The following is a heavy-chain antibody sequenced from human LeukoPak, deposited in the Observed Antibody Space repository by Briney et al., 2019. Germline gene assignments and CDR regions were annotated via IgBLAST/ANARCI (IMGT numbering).Heavy chain of an antibody. CDR1: GYTFTSYD. Sequence: GASVKVSCKASGYTFTSYDINWVRQATGQGLEWIGWMNPNSGNTGYAQKFQGRVTITRNTSISTAYMELSSLRSEDTAVYYCARGYSYGYSYYYYYMDVWGKGTTVTVSS. CDR3: ARGYSYGYSYYYYYMDV. V-gene: IGHV1-8*03. J-gene: IGHJ6*03. D-gene: IGHD5-18*01. CDR2: MNPNSGNT.